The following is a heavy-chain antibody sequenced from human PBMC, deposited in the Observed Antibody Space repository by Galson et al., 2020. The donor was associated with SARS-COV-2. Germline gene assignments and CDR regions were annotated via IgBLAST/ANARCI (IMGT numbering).Heavy chain of an antibody. D-gene: IGHD1-26*01. CDR1: GGSITSDGSY. J-gene: IGHJ4*02. CDR3: ASGLGGDY. V-gene: IGHV4-31*03. CDR2: IFYSGFT. Sequence: SETLSLTCTVSGGSITSDGSYWSWLRQHPGKGLEWIGYIFYSGFTYFNPSLKSRVTMSLDTSKNQFSLELNSVTAADTAVYYCASGLGGDYWGQGTLVTVSS.